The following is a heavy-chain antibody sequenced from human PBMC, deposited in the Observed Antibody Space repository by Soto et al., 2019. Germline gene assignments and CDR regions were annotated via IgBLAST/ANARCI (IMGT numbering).Heavy chain of an antibody. J-gene: IGHJ6*02. Sequence: SGPTLVNPTQTLTLTCTFSGFSLSTSGVGVGWIRQPPGKALEWLALIYWNDDKRYSPSLKSRLTITKDTSKNQVVLTMTNMDPVDTATYYRAHTRCESNYYYYYGMDVWGQGTTVTVSS. D-gene: IGHD2-8*01. V-gene: IGHV2-5*01. CDR3: AHTRCESNYYYYYGMDV. CDR1: GFSLSTSGVG. CDR2: IYWNDDK.